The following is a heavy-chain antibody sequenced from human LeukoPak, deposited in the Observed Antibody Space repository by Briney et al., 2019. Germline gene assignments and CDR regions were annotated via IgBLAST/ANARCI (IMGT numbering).Heavy chain of an antibody. J-gene: IGHJ4*02. CDR2: INHSGST. D-gene: IGHD6-6*01. CDR1: GGSFSGYY. CDR3: AHLITVAALDLNTDY. V-gene: IGHV4-34*01. Sequence: SETLSLTCAVYGGSFSGYYWSWIRQPPGKGLEWIGEINHSGSTNYNPSLKSRVTISVDTSKNQFSLKLSSVTAADTAVYYCAHLITVAALDLNTDYWGQGTLVTVSS.